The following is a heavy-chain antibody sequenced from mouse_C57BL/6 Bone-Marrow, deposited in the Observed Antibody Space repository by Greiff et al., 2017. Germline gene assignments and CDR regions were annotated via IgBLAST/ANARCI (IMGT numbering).Heavy chain of an antibody. Sequence: VQLKESGAELVRPGASVKLSCTASGFNIKDDYMHWVKQRPEQGLEWIGWIDPENGDTEYASKFQGKATITADTSSNTAYLQLSSLTSEDTAVYYCTTEWLLPWFAYWGQGTLVTVSA. CDR2: IDPENGDT. CDR1: GFNIKDDY. CDR3: TTEWLLPWFAY. V-gene: IGHV14-4*01. J-gene: IGHJ3*01. D-gene: IGHD2-3*01.